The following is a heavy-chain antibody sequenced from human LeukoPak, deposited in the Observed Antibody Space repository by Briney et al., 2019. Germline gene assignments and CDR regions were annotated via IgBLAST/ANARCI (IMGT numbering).Heavy chain of an antibody. J-gene: IGHJ5*02. CDR1: GGSISSGGYS. Sequence: PSQTLSLTCAVSGGSISSGGYSWSWIRQPPGTGLEWIVYIYHSGSTYYNPSLKSRVTISVDRSKNQFSLKLSSVTAADTAVYYCARVQYCSSTSCYGGGWFDPWGQGTLVTVSS. CDR3: ARVQYCSSTSCYGGGWFDP. D-gene: IGHD2-2*01. CDR2: IYHSGST. V-gene: IGHV4-30-2*01.